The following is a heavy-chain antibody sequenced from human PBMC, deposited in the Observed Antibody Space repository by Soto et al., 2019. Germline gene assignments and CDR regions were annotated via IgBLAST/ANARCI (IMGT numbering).Heavy chain of an antibody. CDR1: GFSLTTTGVG. CDR2: IYWDDDK. D-gene: IGHD6-19*01. V-gene: IGHV2-5*02. CDR3: AHSQLTVAANDFAI. J-gene: IGHJ3*02. Sequence: QVTLKESGPTLVKPTQTLTLTCTFSGFSLTTTGVGVGWIRQPPGGALEWLALIYWDDDKRYSPSLRTRLSITKDTSINQVVLRMTNMDHVDTATYFCAHSQLTVAANDFAIWGQGTIVSVSS.